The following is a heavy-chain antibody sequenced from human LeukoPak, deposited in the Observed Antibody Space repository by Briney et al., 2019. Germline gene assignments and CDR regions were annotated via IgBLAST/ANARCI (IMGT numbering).Heavy chain of an antibody. V-gene: IGHV3-33*01. CDR1: GFNFGAYG. J-gene: IGHJ3*01. CDR2: IRYDGTRQ. Sequence: QPGRSLTLSCVASGFNFGAYGMHWVRLAPGKGLEWVAAIRYDGTRQEYKDSVKGRFTVSRDNSKNTLYLQMNSLGGEDTAIYYCAREDWNHCGGQTCRGAVDVWGRGTMVTVSP. CDR3: AREDWNHCGGQTCRGAVDV. D-gene: IGHD1-1*01.